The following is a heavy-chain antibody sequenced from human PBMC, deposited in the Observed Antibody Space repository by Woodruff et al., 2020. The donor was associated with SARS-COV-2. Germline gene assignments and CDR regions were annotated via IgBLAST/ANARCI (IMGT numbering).Heavy chain of an antibody. D-gene: IGHD3-22*01. CDR3: ATGPPVSGSNWFDP. V-gene: IGHV1-24*01. CDR2: FDPEDGET. J-gene: IGHJ5*02. Sequence: MHWVRQAPGKVLEWMGGFDPEDGETIYAQKFQGRVTMTEDTSTDTAYMELSSLRSEDTAVYYCATGPPVSGSNWFDPWGQGTLV.